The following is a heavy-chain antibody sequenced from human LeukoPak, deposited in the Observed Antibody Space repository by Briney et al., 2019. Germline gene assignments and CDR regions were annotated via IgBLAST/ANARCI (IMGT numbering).Heavy chain of an antibody. CDR3: AKDRPNFHENSGHCDRRDGDS. CDR1: GFTFYMYA. Sequence: PGGSLRLSCQASGFTFYMYAMSWVRQAPGKGLEWVASMCGTAGCTFYPDSVKGQFTISRDNSKNVLYLRMNSLTAEDTAIYYCAKDRPNFHENSGHCDRRDGDSWGQGTLVTVSS. CDR2: MCGTAGCT. D-gene: IGHD5-12*01. V-gene: IGHV3-23*01. J-gene: IGHJ5*01.